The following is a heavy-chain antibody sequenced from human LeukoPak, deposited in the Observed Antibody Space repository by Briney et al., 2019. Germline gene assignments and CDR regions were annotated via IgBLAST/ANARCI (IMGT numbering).Heavy chain of an antibody. CDR1: GYXFNAYW. V-gene: IGHV5-51*01. CDR2: IYPDDSDT. CDR3: ARSNITSYYDSRGYDAFDV. D-gene: IGHD3-22*01. J-gene: IGHJ3*01. Sequence: GESLKISCKGSGYXFNAYWISWVRQMPGKGLEWMGIIYPDDSDTRYSPSFQGQVTISADKSVRTAYLQWSSLKASDTAMYYCARSNITSYYDSRGYDAFDVWGQGTMVTVSS.